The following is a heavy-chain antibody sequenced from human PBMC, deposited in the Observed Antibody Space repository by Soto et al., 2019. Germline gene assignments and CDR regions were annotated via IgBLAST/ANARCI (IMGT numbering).Heavy chain of an antibody. CDR2: IYYSGST. CDR3: ARDRRIAARLWWFDP. J-gene: IGHJ5*02. V-gene: IGHV4-30-4*01. D-gene: IGHD6-6*01. Sequence: PSETLSLTCTVSGGSISSGDYYWSWIRQPPGKGLEWIGYIYYSGSTYYNPSLKSRVTISVDTSKNQFSLKLSSVTAADTAVYYCARDRRIAARLWWFDPWGQGTLVTVSS. CDR1: GGSISSGDYY.